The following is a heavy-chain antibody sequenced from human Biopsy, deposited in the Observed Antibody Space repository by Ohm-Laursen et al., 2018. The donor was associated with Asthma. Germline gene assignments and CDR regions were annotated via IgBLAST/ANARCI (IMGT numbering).Heavy chain of an antibody. D-gene: IGHD2-2*01. CDR2: IIPIFGPT. Sequence: ASVKVSCKASGGTFSSNSINWVRQASGQGLEWMGRIIPIFGPTNYAQKFQGRVTISADDSTSTAYMELSSLSSEDTALYYCARGPEYVRSSGALDYWGQGTLVTVSS. CDR3: ARGPEYVRSSGALDY. J-gene: IGHJ4*02. V-gene: IGHV1-69*13. CDR1: GGTFSSNS.